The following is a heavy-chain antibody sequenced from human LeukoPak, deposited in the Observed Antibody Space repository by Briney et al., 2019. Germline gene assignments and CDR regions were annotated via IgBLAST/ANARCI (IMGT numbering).Heavy chain of an antibody. CDR3: ARDARAPRLTPAC. J-gene: IGHJ4*02. D-gene: IGHD1-14*01. V-gene: IGHV1-18*01. CDR1: GYTFTTYG. Sequence: ASVKVSCKTSGYTFTTYGISRVRQGPGQGLEWMGWISGYTGNTNYAQKVQGRVTMSTDTSTSTGFMELRSLTYDGTAVYYCARDARAPRLTPACWGQGTLVTVSS. CDR2: ISGYTGNT.